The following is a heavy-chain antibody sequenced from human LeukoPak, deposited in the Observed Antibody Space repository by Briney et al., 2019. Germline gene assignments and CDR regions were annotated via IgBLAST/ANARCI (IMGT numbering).Heavy chain of an antibody. CDR3: VKLSHELPGALRL. J-gene: IGHJ6*01. D-gene: IGHD7-27*01. CDR1: GYCFTSYW. Sequence: GESLKISWKGSGYCFTSYWIGWVRQMPGKGLGWMGIIYPGDSATRYSTSFQGEVTVSAGKSISTSYLQWRSLKASESAKHYCVKLSHELPGALRLGGQGKTVALSS. CDR2: IYPGDSAT. V-gene: IGHV5-51*01.